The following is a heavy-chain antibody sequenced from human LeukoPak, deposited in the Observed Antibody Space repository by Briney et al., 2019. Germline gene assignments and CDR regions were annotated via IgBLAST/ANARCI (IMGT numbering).Heavy chain of an antibody. CDR2: IYSGGST. J-gene: IGHJ4*02. CDR1: GFTVSSNY. D-gene: IGHD1-26*01. V-gene: IGHV3-53*01. CDR3: ASWGGSWEYYFDY. Sequence: GGSLRLSCAASGFTVSSNYMSWVRQAPGKGLEWVSVIYSGGSTYYADSVKGRFTISRDNSKNTLYLQMNSLRAEDTAVYYCASWGGSWEYYFDYWGQGTLVAVSS.